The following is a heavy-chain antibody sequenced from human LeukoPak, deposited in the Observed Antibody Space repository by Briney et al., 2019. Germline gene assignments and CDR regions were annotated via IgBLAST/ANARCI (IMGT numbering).Heavy chain of an antibody. V-gene: IGHV4-59*01. Sequence: SETLSLTCTVSGGSISSYYWSWIRQPPGKGLKWIGYIYYSGSTNYNPSLKSRVTISVDTSKNQFSLKLSSVTAADTAVYYCARSGGLAYYDSSGYYQYWGQGTLVTVSS. CDR1: GGSISSYY. D-gene: IGHD3-22*01. J-gene: IGHJ4*02. CDR3: ARSGGLAYYDSSGYYQY. CDR2: IYYSGST.